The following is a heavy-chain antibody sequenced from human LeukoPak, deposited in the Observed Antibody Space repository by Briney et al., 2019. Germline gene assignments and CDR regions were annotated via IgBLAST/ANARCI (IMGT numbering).Heavy chain of an antibody. Sequence: GGSLRLSCAASGFTFSNYWMHWVRQAPGKGLVWVSRINTDGASTSYADSVKGRFTISRDNAKNTLWLQMNSLRAEDTAVYYCARDVTTMIVVVTMDAFDIWGQGTMVTVSS. V-gene: IGHV3-74*01. CDR3: ARDVTTMIVVVTMDAFDI. J-gene: IGHJ3*02. CDR2: INTDGAST. CDR1: GFTFSNYW. D-gene: IGHD3-22*01.